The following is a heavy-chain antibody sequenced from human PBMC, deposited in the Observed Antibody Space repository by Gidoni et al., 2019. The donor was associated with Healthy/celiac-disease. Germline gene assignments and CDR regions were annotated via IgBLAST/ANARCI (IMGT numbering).Heavy chain of an antibody. CDR2: IISSGSTI. CDR1: GFTFSDSY. Sequence: QVQLVESGGGLVTPGGALRLSCAASGFTFSDSYMSWIRQAPGKGLEWVSYIISSGSTIYYADSVKFRFTSSRDNAKNSLYLQMNSLRAEDTAVYYCARDQRNGGYSYVAYYFDYWGQGTLVTVSS. V-gene: IGHV3-11*01. J-gene: IGHJ4*02. CDR3: ARDQRNGGYSYVAYYFDY. D-gene: IGHD5-18*01.